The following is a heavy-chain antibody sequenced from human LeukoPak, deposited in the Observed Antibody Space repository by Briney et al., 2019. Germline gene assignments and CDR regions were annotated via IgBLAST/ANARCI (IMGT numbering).Heavy chain of an antibody. CDR3: ARYLDYGDWGALSDY. Sequence: ASVKVSCKASGYTFTGYYMHWVRQAPGQGLEWMGLINPNSGGTNYAQKFQGRVTMTRDTSISTAYMELSRLRSDDTAVYYCARYLDYGDWGALSDYWGQGTLVTVSS. D-gene: IGHD4-17*01. CDR1: GYTFTGYY. V-gene: IGHV1-2*02. J-gene: IGHJ4*02. CDR2: INPNSGGT.